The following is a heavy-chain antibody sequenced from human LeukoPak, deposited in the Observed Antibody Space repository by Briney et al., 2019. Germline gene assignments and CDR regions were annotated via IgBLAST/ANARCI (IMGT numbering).Heavy chain of an antibody. J-gene: IGHJ4*02. Sequence: ASVKVSCKASGYTFTSYGISWVRQAPGQGLEWMGWISAYNGNTNYAQKLQGRVTMTTDTSTSTAYMELRSLRSDDTAVYYCARVGYSGYDTLGVGYWGQGTLVTVSS. D-gene: IGHD5-12*01. CDR1: GYTFTSYG. CDR3: ARVGYSGYDTLGVGY. V-gene: IGHV1-18*01. CDR2: ISAYNGNT.